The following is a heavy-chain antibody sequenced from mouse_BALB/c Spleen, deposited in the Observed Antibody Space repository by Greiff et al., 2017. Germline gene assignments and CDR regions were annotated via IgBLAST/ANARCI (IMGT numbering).Heavy chain of an antibody. CDR2: ISSGGIT. J-gene: IGHJ2*01. CDR1: GFTFSSYA. CDR3: ARRRGEDYFDY. V-gene: IGHV5-6-5*01. Sequence: EVQVVESGGGLVKPGGSLKLSCAASGFTFSSYAMSWVRQTPEKRLEWVASISSGGITYYPDSVKGRFTISRDNARNILYLQMSSLRSEDTAMYYCARRRGEDYFDYWGQGTTLTVSS.